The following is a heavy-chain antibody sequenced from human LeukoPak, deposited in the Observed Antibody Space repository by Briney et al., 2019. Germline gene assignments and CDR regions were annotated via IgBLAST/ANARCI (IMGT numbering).Heavy chain of an antibody. CDR2: IKQDGSEK. CDR1: GFTFSSYW. Sequence: SGGSLRLSCAASGFTFSSYWMSWVRQAPGKGLEWVANIKQDGSEKYYVDSVKGRFTISRDNAKNSLYLQMNSLRAEDTAVYYCARDLRDHGSWAYYYYYYGMDVWGQGTTVTVSS. D-gene: IGHD2-15*01. V-gene: IGHV3-7*01. CDR3: ARDLRDHGSWAYYYYYYGMDV. J-gene: IGHJ6*02.